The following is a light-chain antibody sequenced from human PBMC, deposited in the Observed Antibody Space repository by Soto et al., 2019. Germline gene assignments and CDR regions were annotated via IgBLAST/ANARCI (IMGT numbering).Light chain of an antibody. J-gene: IGLJ2*01. Sequence: QSALTQPASVSGSPGQSITISCTGTSSDVGGYNYVSWYQQHPGKAPKFMIYAVSNRPSGVSNRFSGSKSGNTASLTISGLQAEDEADYYCSSFSSSNTVVFGGGTKLTVL. CDR1: SSDVGGYNY. V-gene: IGLV2-14*01. CDR2: AVS. CDR3: SSFSSSNTVV.